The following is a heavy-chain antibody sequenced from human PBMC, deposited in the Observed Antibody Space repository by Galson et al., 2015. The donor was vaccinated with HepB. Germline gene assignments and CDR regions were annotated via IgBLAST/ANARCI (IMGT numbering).Heavy chain of an antibody. CDR2: IHVNGANT. J-gene: IGHJ4*02. D-gene: IGHD1-1*01. Sequence: SLRLSCAASGFTLSDYLMRWVRQPPGQGLEWVSTIHVNGANTYYADSVKGRFTISKDNSKNTVYLQMNSLRTEDTAIYYCVKGSNSAFDYWGQGTQVTVST. CDR1: GFTLSDYL. V-gene: IGHV3-23*01. CDR3: VKGSNSAFDY.